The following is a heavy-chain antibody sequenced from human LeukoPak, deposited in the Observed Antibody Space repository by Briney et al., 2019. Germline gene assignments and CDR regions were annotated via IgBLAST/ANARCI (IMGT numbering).Heavy chain of an antibody. D-gene: IGHD2-2*03. V-gene: IGHV1-46*01. CDR1: GDTFTNHY. Sequence: ASVKVSCKASGDTFTNHYMHWVRQAPGQGLEWMGIIYPSGGSTSYAHKFQGRVSMARDTSTSTVYMELSSLRSEDTAVYYCARDLDIVVVPAARGFDYWGQGTLVTVSS. J-gene: IGHJ4*02. CDR2: IYPSGGST. CDR3: ARDLDIVVVPAARGFDY.